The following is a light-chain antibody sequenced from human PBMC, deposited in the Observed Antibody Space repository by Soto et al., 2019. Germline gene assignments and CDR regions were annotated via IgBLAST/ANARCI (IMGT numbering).Light chain of an antibody. Sequence: EIVMTQSPATLSVSPGERATLSCRASQSVGSNLAWYQLKPGQAPRRLIYGASTRATGIPARFSGSVSGTDFTLTISSLQSEDFAIYFCQQYNNWPPDRTFGQGTKVEIK. CDR1: QSVGSN. J-gene: IGKJ1*01. CDR3: QQYNNWPPDRT. V-gene: IGKV3-15*01. CDR2: GAS.